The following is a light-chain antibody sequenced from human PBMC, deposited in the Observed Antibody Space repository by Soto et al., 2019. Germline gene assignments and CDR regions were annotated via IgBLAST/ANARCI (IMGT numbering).Light chain of an antibody. CDR3: QQYNKWPRT. Sequence: EVVMTQSPVTLSLSPGDRATVSCRASQTVVTHLAWFQQKPGQPPRLLIYDASATATGIPARFSGSGSGTEFTLPISCLQSEDFAVYYCQQYNKWPRTFGQGTKVE. CDR1: QTVVTH. V-gene: IGKV3-15*01. CDR2: DAS. J-gene: IGKJ1*01.